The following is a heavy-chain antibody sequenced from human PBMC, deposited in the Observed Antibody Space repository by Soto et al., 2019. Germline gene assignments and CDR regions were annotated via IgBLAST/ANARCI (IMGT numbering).Heavy chain of an antibody. Sequence: GASVKVSCKASGGTFSSYTISWVRQAPGQGLEWMGRIIPILGIANYAQKFQGRVTITADKSTSTAYMELSSLRSEDTAVYYCARDNYYYDSSGYGYFQHWGQGTLVTVSS. J-gene: IGHJ1*01. CDR2: IIPILGIA. V-gene: IGHV1-69*04. CDR1: GGTFSSYT. D-gene: IGHD3-22*01. CDR3: ARDNYYYDSSGYGYFQH.